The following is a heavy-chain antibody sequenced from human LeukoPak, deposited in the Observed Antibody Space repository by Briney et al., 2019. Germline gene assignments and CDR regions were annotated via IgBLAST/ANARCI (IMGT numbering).Heavy chain of an antibody. CDR3: AKEYTGTFSPFPSYFDN. Sequence: RPGGSLRLSCAASGFTFDDYGLSWVRQAPGKGLEWVSGITGSGGRTYYADSVKGRFTISRDNSKNTLYLQMNSLRAEDTAIYYCAKEYTGTFSPFPSYFDNWGQGTLVTVSS. CDR1: GFTFDDYG. D-gene: IGHD1-26*01. J-gene: IGHJ4*02. V-gene: IGHV3-23*01. CDR2: ITGSGGRT.